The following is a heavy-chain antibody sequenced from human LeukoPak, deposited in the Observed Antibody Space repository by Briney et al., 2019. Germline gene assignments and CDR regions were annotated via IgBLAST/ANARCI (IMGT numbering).Heavy chain of an antibody. Sequence: SQTLSLTXTVSGGSISSGNYYWNWIRQPAGKGLEWIGRINTSGSTNYNPSLKSRVTISVDTSKNQFSLRLSSVTAADTAVYYCARSYHYDSSGSKDAFDIWGQGTMVTVSS. V-gene: IGHV4-61*02. J-gene: IGHJ3*02. CDR2: INTSGST. CDR1: GGSISSGNYY. D-gene: IGHD3-22*01. CDR3: ARSYHYDSSGSKDAFDI.